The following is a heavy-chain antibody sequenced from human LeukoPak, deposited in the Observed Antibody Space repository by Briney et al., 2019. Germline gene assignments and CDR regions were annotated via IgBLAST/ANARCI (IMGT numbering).Heavy chain of an antibody. CDR1: GFTFSDYY. J-gene: IGHJ4*02. CDR3: ARDRLRIFGVVTYMFDY. CDR2: ISSGSTI. D-gene: IGHD3-3*01. Sequence: GGSLRLSCAASGFTFSDYYMSWIRQAPGKGLEWVSYISSGSTIYYADSVKGRFTISRDNAKNSLYLQMNSLRAEDTAVYYCARDRLRIFGVVTYMFDYWGQGTLVTVSS. V-gene: IGHV3-11*01.